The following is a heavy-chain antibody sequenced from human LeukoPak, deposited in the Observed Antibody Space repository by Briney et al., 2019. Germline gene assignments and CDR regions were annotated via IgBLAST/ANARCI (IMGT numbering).Heavy chain of an antibody. CDR1: GGSISSYY. J-gene: IGHJ4*02. D-gene: IGHD3-3*01. CDR3: ASYDFWSGYYGY. Sequence: SETLSLTCTVSGGSISSYYWSWIRQPPGKGLEWIGYIYYSGSTNYNPSLKSRVTISVDTSKNQFSLKLSSVTAADTAVYYCASYDFWSGYYGYWGQGTLVTVSS. CDR2: IYYSGST. V-gene: IGHV4-59*01.